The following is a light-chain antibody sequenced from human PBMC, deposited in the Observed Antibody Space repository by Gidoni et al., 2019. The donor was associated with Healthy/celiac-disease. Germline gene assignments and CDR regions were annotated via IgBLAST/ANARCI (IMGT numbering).Light chain of an antibody. CDR1: QSVSSY. J-gene: IGKJ5*01. CDR2: DAS. V-gene: IGKV3-11*01. Sequence: EIVLTQSPATLSFSPGERATLSCRASQSVSSYLAWYNQKPGQAPRLLIYDASNRATGLPARFSGSGSGTDFTLTISSLEPEDFAVYYCQQRSNWPLITFGQGTRLEIK. CDR3: QQRSNWPLIT.